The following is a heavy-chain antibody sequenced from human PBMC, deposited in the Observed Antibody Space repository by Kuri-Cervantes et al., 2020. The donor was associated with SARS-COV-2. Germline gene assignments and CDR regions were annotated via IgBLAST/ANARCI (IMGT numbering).Heavy chain of an antibody. Sequence: SETLSLTCAVSGGSFSSYYWNWIRQPPGKGLEWVGSIYYSGSTYYNPSLKSRVTISFDTSKNHFSLILSSVTAADTAVYYCARTPVSKAPFDYWGQGTLVTVSS. V-gene: IGHV4-39*07. CDR2: IYYSGST. D-gene: IGHD6-13*01. J-gene: IGHJ4*02. CDR1: GGSFSSYY. CDR3: ARTPVSKAPFDY.